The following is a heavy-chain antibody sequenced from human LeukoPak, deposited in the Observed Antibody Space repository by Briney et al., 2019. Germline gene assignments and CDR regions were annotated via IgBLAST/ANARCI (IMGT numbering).Heavy chain of an antibody. V-gene: IGHV3-30-3*01. J-gene: IGHJ3*02. CDR3: ARDLPLGTPLSQGYSEAFDI. D-gene: IGHD2-15*01. CDR2: ISYDGSNK. CDR1: GFTFSSYA. Sequence: PGGSLRLSCAASGFTFSSYAMHWVRQAPGKGLEWVAVISYDGSNKYYADSVKGRFTISRDNYKNTLYLQMNSLRAEDTAVYYCARDLPLGTPLSQGYSEAFDIWGQGTMVTVSS.